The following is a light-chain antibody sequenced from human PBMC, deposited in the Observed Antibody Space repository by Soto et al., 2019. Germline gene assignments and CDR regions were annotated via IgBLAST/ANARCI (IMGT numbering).Light chain of an antibody. CDR1: QSITAR. CDR3: QQYDDLPLT. J-gene: IGKJ4*01. CDR2: DAS. V-gene: IGKV1-5*01. Sequence: DIQLTQSPSTLSASVADRVTITCRASQSITARLAWYQQKPGKPPKLLIYDASILERGVPSRFSGSGSGTEFTLTISSLQPDDFATYYCQQYDDLPLTFGGGTKVDLK.